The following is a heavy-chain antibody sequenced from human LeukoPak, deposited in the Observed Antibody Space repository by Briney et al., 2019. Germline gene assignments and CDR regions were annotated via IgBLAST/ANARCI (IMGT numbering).Heavy chain of an antibody. V-gene: IGHV3-21*01. J-gene: IGHJ4*02. D-gene: IGHD2-21*01. CDR3: ARDSDWAYDY. CDR1: GFSFSTYW. Sequence: GGSLRLSCAASGFSFSTYWMHWVRQAPGKGLEWVSSISSSSSYIYYADSVKGRFTISRDNAKNSLYLQMSSLRVEDTALYYCARDSDWAYDYWGQGTLVTVSS. CDR2: ISSSSSYI.